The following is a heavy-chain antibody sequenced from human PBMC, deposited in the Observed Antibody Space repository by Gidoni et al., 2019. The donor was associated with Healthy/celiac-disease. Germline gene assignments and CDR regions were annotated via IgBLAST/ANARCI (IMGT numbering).Heavy chain of an antibody. Sequence: EVQLLESGGGLVQPGGSLRLSCASSGFPFSSYAMSWVRQAPGKGLEWVSAISGSGGSTYYADSVKGRFTISRDNSKNTLYLQMNSLRAEDTAVYYCAKDLGTYCGGDCSSYYFDYWGQGTLVTVSS. D-gene: IGHD2-21*02. CDR1: GFPFSSYA. CDR3: AKDLGTYCGGDCSSYYFDY. J-gene: IGHJ4*02. CDR2: ISGSGGST. V-gene: IGHV3-23*01.